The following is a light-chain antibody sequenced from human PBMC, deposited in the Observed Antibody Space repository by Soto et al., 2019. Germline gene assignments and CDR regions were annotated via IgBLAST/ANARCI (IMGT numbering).Light chain of an antibody. CDR2: DNN. Sequence: QLVLTQAPSASGTPGQRVTISCSGSSSNIGSNSVHWYQQLPGTAPKLLIYDNNQRPSGVPDRFSGSKSGTSASLAISGLRSEDEADYYCAAWDASLSGVVFGGGTKLTVL. CDR1: SSNIGSNS. J-gene: IGLJ2*01. CDR3: AAWDASLSGVV. V-gene: IGLV1-47*02.